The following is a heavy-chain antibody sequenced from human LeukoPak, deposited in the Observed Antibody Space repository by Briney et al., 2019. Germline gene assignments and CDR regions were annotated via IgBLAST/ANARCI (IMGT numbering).Heavy chain of an antibody. D-gene: IGHD3-22*01. J-gene: IGHJ4*02. Sequence: ASVKVSCKASGYTFTSYGISWVRQAPGQGLEWMGWISAYNGNTNYAQKLQGRVTMTTDTSTSTAYMELRSLRSDDTAVYYCARDPHYYDSSGYFIDYWGQGTLVTVSS. CDR1: GYTFTSYG. CDR2: ISAYNGNT. V-gene: IGHV1-18*01. CDR3: ARDPHYYDSSGYFIDY.